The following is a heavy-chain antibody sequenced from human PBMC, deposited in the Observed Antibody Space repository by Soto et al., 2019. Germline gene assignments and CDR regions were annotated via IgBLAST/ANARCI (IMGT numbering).Heavy chain of an antibody. V-gene: IGHV3-15*01. Sequence: EVQLEESGGGLGKPGGSLRLSCAASGFNLSHPWMTWVRQAAGKGLEWVGRIKSKIDGGTADYAAPVKGRFTISRDDSKNTAYLQMDSLKTEDTAVYYCTTGIYYDILTGYHNVAYWGQGTLVTVAS. CDR2: IKSKIDGGTA. CDR1: GFNLSHPW. CDR3: TTGIYYDILTGYHNVAY. J-gene: IGHJ4*02. D-gene: IGHD3-9*01.